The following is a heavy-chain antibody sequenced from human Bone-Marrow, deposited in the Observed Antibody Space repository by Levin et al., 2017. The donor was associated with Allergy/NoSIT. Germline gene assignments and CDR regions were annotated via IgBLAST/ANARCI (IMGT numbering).Heavy chain of an antibody. Sequence: GGSLRLSCAASGFTFSSYGMHWVRQAPGKGLEWVAVIWYDGSNKYYADSVKGRFTISRDNSKNTLYLQMNSLRAEDTAVYYCARDGGSAVAGDDAFDSWGQGTMVTVSS. D-gene: IGHD6-19*01. V-gene: IGHV3-33*01. CDR2: IWYDGSNK. CDR3: ARDGGSAVAGDDAFDS. J-gene: IGHJ3*02. CDR1: GFTFSSYG.